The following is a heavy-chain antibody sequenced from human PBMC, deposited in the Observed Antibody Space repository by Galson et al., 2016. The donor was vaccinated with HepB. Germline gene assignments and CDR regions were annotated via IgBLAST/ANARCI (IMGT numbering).Heavy chain of an antibody. J-gene: IGHJ4*02. CDR1: GFTFRTYG. CDR2: ISSDGSNK. D-gene: IGHD3-9*01. V-gene: IGHV3-30*04. Sequence: SLRLSCAASGFTFRTYGMHWVRQAPGKGLEWVAGISSDGSNKYNGDSVRGRFTISRDNSKNILYLQMNSLRDEDTAIYYCARDQKVPYFDWLLPGAYWGPGTLVTVSS. CDR3: ARDQKVPYFDWLLPGAY.